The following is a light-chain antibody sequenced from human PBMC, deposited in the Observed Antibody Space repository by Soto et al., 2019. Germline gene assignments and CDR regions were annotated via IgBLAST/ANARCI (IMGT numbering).Light chain of an antibody. J-gene: IGKJ4*01. Sequence: DIQMTQSPSTLSASAGDRVTIICRASQSINRWLAWYQQTPGKAPKLLIHDASSLESGVPLRFSGTGAGTDFTLTISSLQSDDFATYYCQQYDSYPLTFGGGTKVEIK. V-gene: IGKV1-5*02. CDR1: QSINRW. CDR3: QQYDSYPLT. CDR2: DAS.